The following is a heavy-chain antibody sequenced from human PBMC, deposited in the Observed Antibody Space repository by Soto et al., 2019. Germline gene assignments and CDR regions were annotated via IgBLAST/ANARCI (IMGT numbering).Heavy chain of an antibody. D-gene: IGHD6-19*01. CDR1: GFTFTSYA. J-gene: IGHJ4*02. V-gene: IGHV3-23*01. Sequence: GGSLRLSCASSGFTFTSYAMSWVLQAPGKGREWVSAISGSGGSTYYADSVKGRFTISRDNSKNTLSLQMNSLRVEDTAVYYCAKDKMEQWLVGGYFDSWGKGTQLHLSS. CDR3: AKDKMEQWLVGGYFDS. CDR2: ISGSGGST.